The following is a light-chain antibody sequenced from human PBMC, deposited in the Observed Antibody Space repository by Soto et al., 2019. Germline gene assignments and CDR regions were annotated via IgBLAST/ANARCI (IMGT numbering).Light chain of an antibody. CDR1: QSITSGY. CDR2: GAS. V-gene: IGKV3-20*01. CDR3: QQYGSSPET. Sequence: EIVLTQSPGTLSLSPGERATLSCRASQSITSGYLVWYQQKPGQAPRLLIYGASSRATGIPDRFSGSGSGTDFTLTISRLEPEGFAVYYCQQYGSSPETFGQGTKLEIK. J-gene: IGKJ2*01.